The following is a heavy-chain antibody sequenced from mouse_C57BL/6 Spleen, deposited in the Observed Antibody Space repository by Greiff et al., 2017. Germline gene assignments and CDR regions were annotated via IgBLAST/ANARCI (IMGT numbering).Heavy chain of an antibody. J-gene: IGHJ4*01. Sequence: VQLKQSGPVLVKPGASVKMSCKASGYTFTDYYMNWVKQSHGKSLEWIGVINPYNGGTSYNQKFKGKATLTVDKSSSTAYMELNSLTSEDSAVYYCARFITTVVATPLGAMDYWGQGTSVTVSS. CDR3: ARFITTVVATPLGAMDY. D-gene: IGHD1-1*01. V-gene: IGHV1-19*01. CDR1: GYTFTDYY. CDR2: INPYNGGT.